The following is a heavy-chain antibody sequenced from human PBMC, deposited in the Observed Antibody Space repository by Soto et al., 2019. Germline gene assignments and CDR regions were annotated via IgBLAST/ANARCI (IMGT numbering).Heavy chain of an antibody. CDR3: AKTYGFLGGYYFDY. Sequence: QVQLVQSGAEVKKPGASVKVSCEASGYTFTNYYIHWVRQAPGQGLEWMAVINPSGGSTRYAQKFQGRVTMTRDTSTSTVYMVLSSLRSEDTAVYYCAKTYGFLGGYYFDYWGQGTLVTVSS. J-gene: IGHJ4*02. CDR2: INPSGGST. D-gene: IGHD3-16*01. V-gene: IGHV1-46*01. CDR1: GYTFTNYY.